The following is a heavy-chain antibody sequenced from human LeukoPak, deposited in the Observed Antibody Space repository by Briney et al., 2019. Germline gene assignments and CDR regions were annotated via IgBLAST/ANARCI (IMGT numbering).Heavy chain of an antibody. J-gene: IGHJ4*02. V-gene: IGHV3-21*01. CDR2: ISSSSSYI. Sequence: GGSLRLSCAASGFTFSSYGMSWVRQAPGKGLEWVSSISSSSSYIYYADSVKGRFTISRDNAKNSLYLQMNSLRAEDTAVYYCARDEDTRGDFDYWGQGTLVTVSS. D-gene: IGHD2-15*01. CDR3: ARDEDTRGDFDY. CDR1: GFTFSSYG.